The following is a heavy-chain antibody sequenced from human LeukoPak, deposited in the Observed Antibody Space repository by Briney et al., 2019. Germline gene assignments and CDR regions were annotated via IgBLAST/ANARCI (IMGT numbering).Heavy chain of an antibody. CDR2: ISSSSSYI. D-gene: IGHD2-2*01. V-gene: IGHV3-21*01. CDR3: ARSRYCSSTSCSGAWGY. CDR1: GFTFSSYS. Sequence: TGGSLRLSCAAPGFTFSSYSMNWVRQAPGKGLEWVSSISSSSSYIYYADSVKGRFTISRDNAKNSLYLQMNSLRAEDTAVYYCARSRYCSSTSCSGAWGYWGQGTLVTVSS. J-gene: IGHJ4*02.